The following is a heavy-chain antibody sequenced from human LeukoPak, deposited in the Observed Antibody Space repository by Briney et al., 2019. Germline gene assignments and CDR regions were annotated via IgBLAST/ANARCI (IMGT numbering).Heavy chain of an antibody. D-gene: IGHD6-19*01. CDR2: INTNTGNP. V-gene: IGHV7-4-1*02. CDR3: ARDPIQWLVGIDY. CDR1: GYTFTSYG. J-gene: IGHJ4*02. Sequence: ASVKVSCKASGYTFTSYGISWVRQAPGQGLEWMGWINTNTGNPTYAQGFTGRFVFSLDTSVSTAYLQISSLKAEDTAVYYCARDPIQWLVGIDYWGQGTLVTVSS.